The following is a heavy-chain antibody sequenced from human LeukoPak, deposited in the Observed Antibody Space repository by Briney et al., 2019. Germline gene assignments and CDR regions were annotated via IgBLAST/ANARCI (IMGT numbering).Heavy chain of an antibody. Sequence: PSETLSLTCTVSGGSISSYYWSWIRQPPGKGLEWIGYIYYSGSTNYNPSLKSRVTISVDTSKNQFSLKLSSVTAADTAVYYCASSHQLLSVYGWFDPWGQGTLVTVSS. CDR1: GGSISSYY. CDR3: ASSHQLLSVYGWFDP. D-gene: IGHD2-2*01. CDR2: IYYSGST. V-gene: IGHV4-59*01. J-gene: IGHJ5*02.